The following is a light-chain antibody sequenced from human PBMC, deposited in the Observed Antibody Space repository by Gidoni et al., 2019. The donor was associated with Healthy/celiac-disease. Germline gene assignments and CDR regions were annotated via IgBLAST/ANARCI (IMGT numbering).Light chain of an antibody. V-gene: IGKV1-5*03. CDR2: KAS. CDR3: QQYNSYPGT. Sequence: DIQMTQSPSTLSASVGDRVTITCRASQSISSWLAWYQQNPGKAPKLLIYKASSLESGVPSRFSGSGSGTEFTLTISSLQPDDFATYYCQQYNSYPGTFGQGTKVETK. J-gene: IGKJ1*01. CDR1: QSISSW.